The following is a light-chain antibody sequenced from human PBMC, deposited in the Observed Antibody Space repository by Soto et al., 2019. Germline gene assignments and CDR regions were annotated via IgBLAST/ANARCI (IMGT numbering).Light chain of an antibody. J-gene: IGKJ5*01. CDR1: QYISNN. V-gene: IGKV3-15*01. CDR2: GAS. Sequence: EIAMTQSPATLSVSLGERATLSCRASQYISNNLAWYQQRPGQAPSLLIYGASTRATGVPARFSGSGSGTDFILSISGLQSEDSAVDYCQQYNHWSSITFGQGTRLEIK. CDR3: QQYNHWSSIT.